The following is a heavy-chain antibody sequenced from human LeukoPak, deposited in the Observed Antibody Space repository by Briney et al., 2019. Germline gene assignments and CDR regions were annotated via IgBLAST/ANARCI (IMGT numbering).Heavy chain of an antibody. Sequence: GESLKISCKGSGYSFTSYWIGWVRQMPGKGLEWMGIIYPGDSDTGYSPSFQGQVTISADKSISTAYLQWSSLKASDTAMYYCARPGSSQYGSGSYYGGIDYWGQGTLVTVSS. D-gene: IGHD3-10*01. CDR2: IYPGDSDT. V-gene: IGHV5-51*01. J-gene: IGHJ4*02. CDR1: GYSFTSYW. CDR3: ARPGSSQYGSGSYYGGIDY.